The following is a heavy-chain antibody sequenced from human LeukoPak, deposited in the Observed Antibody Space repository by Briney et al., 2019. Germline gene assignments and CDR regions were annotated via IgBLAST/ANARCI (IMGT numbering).Heavy chain of an antibody. CDR2: IDAYNGNT. V-gene: IGHV1-18*01. CDR3: ARDYGSGSYRFDY. CDR1: GYTFTTYG. J-gene: IGHJ4*02. D-gene: IGHD3-10*01. Sequence: GASVKVSCKASGYTFTTYGISWVRQAPGQGLEWMGWIDAYNGNTKYAQKLQGRVSMTTDTSTSTAYMELRSLRSGDTAVYYCARDYGSGSYRFDYWGQGTLVTVSS.